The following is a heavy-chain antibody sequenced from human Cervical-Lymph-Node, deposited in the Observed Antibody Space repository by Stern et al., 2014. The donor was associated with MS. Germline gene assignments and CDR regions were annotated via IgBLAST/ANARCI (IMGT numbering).Heavy chain of an antibody. Sequence: VQLVQSGAEVTKPGASVKVSCKVFGGTFSKFPSSWVRHAPGQGLVWMGGIFPVFGTPTYAQEFRGRVTIAADVSTSTVYMELSSLRSDDTAVYYCALSSETSDRWYSLGYDLWGQGTLVTVSS. D-gene: IGHD6-13*01. V-gene: IGHV1-69*12. CDR3: ALSSETSDRWYSLGYDL. CDR1: GGTFSKFP. J-gene: IGHJ5*02. CDR2: IFPVFGTP.